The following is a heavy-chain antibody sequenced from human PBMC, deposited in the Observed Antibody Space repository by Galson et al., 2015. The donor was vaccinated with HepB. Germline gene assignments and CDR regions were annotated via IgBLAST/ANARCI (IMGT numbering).Heavy chain of an antibody. CDR3: SRDDGDGLLGHFHYMDV. CDR1: KFTFKNYA. CDR2: ISASGDHT. V-gene: IGHV3-23*01. J-gene: IGHJ6*03. D-gene: IGHD4-17*01. Sequence: SLRLSCATSKFTFKNYAMNWVRQAPGKGLEWVSSISASGDHTYYGDSVKGRFTVSRDNSKNTLSLHMNSLGAEDTAVYFCSRDDGDGLLGHFHYMDVWGEGTTVTVSS.